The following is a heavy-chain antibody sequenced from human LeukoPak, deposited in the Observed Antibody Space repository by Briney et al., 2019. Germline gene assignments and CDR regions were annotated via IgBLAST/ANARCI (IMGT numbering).Heavy chain of an antibody. CDR3: ARAYVIVVVTRTPSWFDP. V-gene: IGHV4-38-2*02. CDR1: GYSISSGYY. J-gene: IGHJ5*02. D-gene: IGHD2-21*02. Sequence: SETLSLTCTVSGYSISSGYYWGWIRQPPGKGLEWIGSIYHSGSTYYNPSLKSRVTISVDTSKNQFSLKLSSVTAADTAVYYCARAYVIVVVTRTPSWFDPWGQGTLVTVSP. CDR2: IYHSGST.